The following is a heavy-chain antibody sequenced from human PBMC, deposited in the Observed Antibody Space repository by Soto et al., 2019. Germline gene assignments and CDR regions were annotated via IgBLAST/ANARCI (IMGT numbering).Heavy chain of an antibody. J-gene: IGHJ2*01. V-gene: IGHV4-34*01. CDR3: ARESHDILTGPPWVWYFDL. CDR2: INDRGSI. Sequence: QVQLQQWGAGPLRPLETLSLTCGVSGGSFSGYYWAWIRQSPGKGLEWIGEINDRGSINYNPSLKSRVISSVDTSKNPYSLNRRSVTAADTAVYYCARESHDILTGPPWVWYFDLWGRGTLVTVSS. D-gene: IGHD3-9*01. CDR1: GGSFSGYY.